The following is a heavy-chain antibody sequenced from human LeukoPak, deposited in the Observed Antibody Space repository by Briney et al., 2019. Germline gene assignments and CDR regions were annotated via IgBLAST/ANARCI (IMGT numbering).Heavy chain of an antibody. V-gene: IGHV1-69*01. D-gene: IGHD5-18*01. Sequence: SVKVSCKASGGTFSSYATSWVRQAPGQGLEWMGGIIPIFGTANYAQKFQGRVTITADESTSTAYMELSSLRSEDTAVYYCARMLTPYVDTAMERDPYYFDYWGQGTLVTVSS. CDR2: IIPIFGTA. J-gene: IGHJ4*02. CDR1: GGTFSSYA. CDR3: ARMLTPYVDTAMERDPYYFDY.